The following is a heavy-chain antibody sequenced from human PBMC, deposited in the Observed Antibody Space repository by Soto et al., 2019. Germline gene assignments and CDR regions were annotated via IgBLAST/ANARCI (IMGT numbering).Heavy chain of an antibody. J-gene: IGHJ5*02. V-gene: IGHV4-31*03. CDR1: GGSINSGGYH. CDR2: IYDSGTT. D-gene: IGHD3-22*01. Sequence: QVQLQESGPGLVKPSQTLSLTCTVSGGSINSGGYHWNWIRQHPGKGLEWIGYIYDSGTTYYNPSLKSRVTISLDTSKNQFSLKLSSVTAADTAVYYCARGVSFYDTSGATSKWFDPLGQGSLVTVSS. CDR3: ARGVSFYDTSGATSKWFDP.